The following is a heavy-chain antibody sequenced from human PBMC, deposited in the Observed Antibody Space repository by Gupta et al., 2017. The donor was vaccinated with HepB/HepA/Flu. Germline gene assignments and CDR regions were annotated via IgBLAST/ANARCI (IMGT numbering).Heavy chain of an antibody. J-gene: IGHJ6*02. CDR1: GFTVSNYE. Sequence: EVQLVESGGGLVQPGGSLRLSCAASGFTVSNYEMIWVRQAPGKGMDWVADISSSCSSIESEDSGKGRVTISRENAKNSLSLQMNSLRAEETVVDYCARVFPVNTRIYYHGMAVGGQGTTVTVYS. V-gene: IGHV3-48*03. CDR2: ISSSCSSI. D-gene: IGHD3-22*01. CDR3: ARVFPVNTRIYYHGMAV.